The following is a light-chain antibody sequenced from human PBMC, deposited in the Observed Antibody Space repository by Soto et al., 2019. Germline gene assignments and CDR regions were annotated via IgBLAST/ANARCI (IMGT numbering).Light chain of an antibody. Sequence: QSALTQPASVSGSPGQSITISCSGTSSDIGAYNYVSWYQQHPGEAPQLMIYGVTNRPSGVSNRFSGSKSGNTASLTISGLQAVDEADYYCSSYTRSSTVELFGTGTKVTVL. J-gene: IGLJ1*01. CDR1: SSDIGAYNY. V-gene: IGLV2-14*01. CDR2: GVT. CDR3: SSYTRSSTVEL.